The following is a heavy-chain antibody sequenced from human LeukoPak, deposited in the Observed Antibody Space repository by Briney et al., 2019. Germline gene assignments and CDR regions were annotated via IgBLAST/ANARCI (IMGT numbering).Heavy chain of an antibody. CDR2: IYIGAST. Sequence: GGSLRLSCEASGFTVSSNYMSWVRQAPGKGLEWVSVIYIGASTDYADSVKGRFTISRDNSKNTVYLQMNGLRAEDTAVYYCARPGRRENAFDIWGQGTMVTVSS. J-gene: IGHJ3*02. D-gene: IGHD1-26*01. CDR3: ARPGRRENAFDI. V-gene: IGHV3-66*02. CDR1: GFTVSSNY.